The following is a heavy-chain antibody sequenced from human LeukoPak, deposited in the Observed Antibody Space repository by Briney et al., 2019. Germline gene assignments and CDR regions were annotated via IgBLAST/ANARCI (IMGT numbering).Heavy chain of an antibody. V-gene: IGHV1-69*05. D-gene: IGHD3-10*01. CDR3: ARSPFRELYPGDYYYMDV. CDR1: GGTFSSYA. CDR2: IIPILGTA. J-gene: IGHJ6*03. Sequence: SVKVSCKASGGTFSSYAISWVRQAPGQGLEWMGGIIPILGTANYAQKFQGRVTITTDESTSTAYMELSSLRSEDTAVYYCARSPFRELYPGDYYYMDVWGKGTTVTVSS.